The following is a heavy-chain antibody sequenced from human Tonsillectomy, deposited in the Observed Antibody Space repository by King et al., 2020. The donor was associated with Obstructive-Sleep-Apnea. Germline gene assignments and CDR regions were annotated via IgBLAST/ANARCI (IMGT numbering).Heavy chain of an antibody. CDR3: ARDLVDATMIVVVSAFDY. V-gene: IGHV3-30*04. D-gene: IGHD3-22*01. CDR1: GFTFSNHA. J-gene: IGHJ4*02. CDR2: TSYDGSNK. Sequence: VQLVESGGGVVQPGRSLRLSCAASGFTFSNHAMHWVRQAPGKGLEWVAVTSYDGSNKFYADSVKGRFTISRDNSKNTLYLQMNSLRAEDTAVYYCARDLVDATMIVVVSAFDYWGQGTLVTVSS.